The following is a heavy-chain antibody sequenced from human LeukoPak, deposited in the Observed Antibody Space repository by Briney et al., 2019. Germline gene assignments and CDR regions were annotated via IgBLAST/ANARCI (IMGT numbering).Heavy chain of an antibody. CDR2: NNPNSGGT. CDR3: ARDLGYSSSRGEDY. J-gene: IGHJ4*02. D-gene: IGHD6-13*01. V-gene: IGHV1-2*06. Sequence: ASVKVSCKASGYTFTGYYMHWVRQAPGQGLEWMGRNNPNSGGTNYAQKFQGRVTMTRDTSISTAYMELSRLRSDDTAVYYCARDLGYSSSRGEDYWGQGTLVTVSS. CDR1: GYTFTGYY.